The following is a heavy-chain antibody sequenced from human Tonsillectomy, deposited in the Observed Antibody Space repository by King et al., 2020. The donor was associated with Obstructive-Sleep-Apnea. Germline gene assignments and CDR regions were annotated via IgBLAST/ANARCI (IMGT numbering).Heavy chain of an antibody. CDR3: ARQTTDSSTPLNAMDV. J-gene: IGHJ6*02. V-gene: IGHV4-59*08. Sequence: QLQESGPGLVKPSETLSLTCTVSGGSISNYYWSWIRQPPGKGLEWIGYIYYSGNTNCNPSLKSRVTISVDTSKNQVSLKLSSVTAADTAVYYCARQTTDSSTPLNAMDVWGQGTTVTVSS. CDR1: GGSISNYY. CDR2: IYYSGNT. D-gene: IGHD6-13*01.